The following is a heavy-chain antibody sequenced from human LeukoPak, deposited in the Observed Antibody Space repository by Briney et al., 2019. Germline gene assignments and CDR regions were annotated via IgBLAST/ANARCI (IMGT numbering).Heavy chain of an antibody. Sequence: PGGSLRLSCAASGFTFSSYGMHWVRQAPGKGLEWVAVIWYDGSNKYYADSVKGRFTISRDNSKNTLYLQMNSLRAEDTAVYYCAKDHPGYSNALGYWGQGTLVTVSS. CDR2: IWYDGSNK. V-gene: IGHV3-33*06. D-gene: IGHD4-11*01. CDR3: AKDHPGYSNALGY. CDR1: GFTFSSYG. J-gene: IGHJ4*02.